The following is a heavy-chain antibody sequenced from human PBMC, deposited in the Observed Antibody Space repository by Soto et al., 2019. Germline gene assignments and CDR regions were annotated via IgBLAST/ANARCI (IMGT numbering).Heavy chain of an antibody. J-gene: IGHJ6*02. CDR2: IYWDDGK. Sequence: QITLKESGPTLVKPTQTLTLTCTFSGFSLSTSGVGVAWIRQPPGKALEWLALIYWDDGKRYRPTLESRLTITEDTSIKQLVITDTNMDPVDTATYCCGYLPFRGSSCYWFSFSGMDVWGQWTKVTVPS. V-gene: IGHV2-5*02. CDR1: GFSLSTSGVG. D-gene: IGHD2-15*01. CDR3: GYLPFRGSSCYWFSFSGMDV.